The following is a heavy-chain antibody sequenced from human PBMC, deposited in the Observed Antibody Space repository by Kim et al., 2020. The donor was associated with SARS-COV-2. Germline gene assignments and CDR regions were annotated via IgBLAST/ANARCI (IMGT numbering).Heavy chain of an antibody. J-gene: IGHJ4*02. Sequence: GGSLRLSCAASGFTFGNYSMHWVRQAPGKGLEWVSVISCDGGSIYYADSVKGRFTISRDNAKNSLYLQMNSLRAEDTALYYCAKDKSSKYHLLYVGAFDYWGQGTLVTVSS. CDR1: GFTFGNYS. CDR2: ISCDGGSI. CDR3: AKDKSSKYHLLYVGAFDY. V-gene: IGHV3-9*01. D-gene: IGHD2-2*01.